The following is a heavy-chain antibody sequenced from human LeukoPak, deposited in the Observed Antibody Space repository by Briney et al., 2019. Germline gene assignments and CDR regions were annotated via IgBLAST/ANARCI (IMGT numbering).Heavy chain of an antibody. CDR1: GGSISSYY. CDR3: ARESHDNYCYYMDV. V-gene: IGHV4-59*01. D-gene: IGHD1-1*01. J-gene: IGHJ6*03. CDR2: IYYSGST. Sequence: SETLSLTCTVSGGSISSYYWSWIRQPPGKGLEWIGYIYYSGSTNYNPSLKSRVTIAVDTSKNQFSLKLSSVTAADTAVYYCARESHDNYCYYMDVWGKGTTVTVSS.